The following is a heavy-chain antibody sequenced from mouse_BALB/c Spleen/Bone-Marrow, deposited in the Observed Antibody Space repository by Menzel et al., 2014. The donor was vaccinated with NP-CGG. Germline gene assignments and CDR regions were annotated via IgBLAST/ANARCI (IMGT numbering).Heavy chain of an antibody. CDR3: ARERTGFDY. J-gene: IGHJ2*01. D-gene: IGHD4-1*01. CDR2: ISSGSSII. CDR1: GFTISYFG. V-gene: IGHV5-17*02. Sequence: EVKLVESGGGLVQPGGSRKLSCAASGFTISYFGMHWVRQAPEKGLEWVAYISSGSSIIYYADTVKGRFTISRDNPKNTLFLQMTSLRSEDTAMYYCARERTGFDYWGQGTTLTVSS.